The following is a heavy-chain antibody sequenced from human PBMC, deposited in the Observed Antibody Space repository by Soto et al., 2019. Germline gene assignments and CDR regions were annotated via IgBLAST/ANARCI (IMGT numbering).Heavy chain of an antibody. CDR2: ISYDGSNK. V-gene: IGHV3-30*18. J-gene: IGHJ6*04. D-gene: IGHD2-2*01. CDR3: AKVQFTMGYYYGMDV. Sequence: PGGSLRLSCAASGFTFSSYGMHWVRQAPGKGLEWVAVISYDGSNKYYADSVKGRFTISRDSSKNTLYLQMNSLRAEDTAVYSCAKVQFTMGYYYGMDVWGIETTVTVSS. CDR1: GFTFSSYG.